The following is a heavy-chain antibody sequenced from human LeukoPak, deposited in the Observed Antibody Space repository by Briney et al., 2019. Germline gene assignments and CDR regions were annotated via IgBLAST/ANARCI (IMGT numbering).Heavy chain of an antibody. CDR2: ISYDGSNK. Sequence: PGGSLRLSCAASGFTFSSYAMHWVRQAPGKGLEWVAVISYDGSNKYYADSVKGRFTISRDNSKNTLYLQMNSLRAEDTAVYYCARAPTVVQPGDYWGQGTLVTVSS. D-gene: IGHD4-23*01. J-gene: IGHJ4*02. CDR1: GFTFSSYA. CDR3: ARAPTVVQPGDY. V-gene: IGHV3-30-3*01.